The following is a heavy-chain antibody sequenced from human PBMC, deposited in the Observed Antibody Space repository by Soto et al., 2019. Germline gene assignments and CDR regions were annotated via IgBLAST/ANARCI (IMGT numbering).Heavy chain of an antibody. D-gene: IGHD5-12*01. CDR1: GGSISSYY. V-gene: IGHV4-59*08. J-gene: IGHJ4*02. CDR2: IYYSGST. Sequence: SETLSLTCTVSGGSISSYYWSWIRQPPGKGLEWIGYIYYSGSTNYNPSLKSRVTISVDTSKNQFSLKLSSVTAADTAVYYCARHLYSDIVATTPYFDYWGQGTLVTVSS. CDR3: ARHLYSDIVATTPYFDY.